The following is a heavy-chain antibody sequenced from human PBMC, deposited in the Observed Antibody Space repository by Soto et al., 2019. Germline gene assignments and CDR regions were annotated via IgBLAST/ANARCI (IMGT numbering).Heavy chain of an antibody. Sequence: VSVKVSCKASGYTFTSYGIHWVRQAPGQRLEWMGWINAANGDTKSSPKFQGRVTITRDTSASTAYMELSSLRSEDTAVYYCVRRHVSATGIDWFDPWGQGTLVTVSS. CDR3: VRRHVSATGIDWFDP. J-gene: IGHJ5*02. V-gene: IGHV1-3*01. CDR1: GYTFTSYG. D-gene: IGHD6-13*01. CDR2: INAANGDT.